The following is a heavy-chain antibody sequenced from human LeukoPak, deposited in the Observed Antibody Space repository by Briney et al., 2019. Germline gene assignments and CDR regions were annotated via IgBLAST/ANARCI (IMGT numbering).Heavy chain of an antibody. Sequence: GGSLRLSCAASGFTFSSYSMNWVRQAPGKGLEWVSSISSSSSYIYYADSVKGRFTISRVNAKNSLYLQMNSLRAEDTAVYYCARDSSDFWSGYYFDYWGQGTLVTVSS. CDR2: ISSSSSYI. J-gene: IGHJ4*02. CDR1: GFTFSSYS. CDR3: ARDSSDFWSGYYFDY. D-gene: IGHD3-3*01. V-gene: IGHV3-21*01.